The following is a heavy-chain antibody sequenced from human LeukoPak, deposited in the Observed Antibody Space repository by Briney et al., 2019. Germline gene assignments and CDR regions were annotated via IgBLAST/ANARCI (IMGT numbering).Heavy chain of an antibody. CDR1: GYTFTSYY. J-gene: IGHJ5*02. V-gene: IGHV1-8*02. Sequence: ASVKVSCKASGYTFTSYYMHWVRQATGRGLEWMGWMNPNTGNTGYGERFQGRVTMTRDNSISTAYMELNSLTSEDTAVYYCARGGAGTYYKRDGWFDPWGQGTVVTVSS. D-gene: IGHD3-10*01. CDR3: ARGGAGTYYKRDGWFDP. CDR2: MNPNTGNT.